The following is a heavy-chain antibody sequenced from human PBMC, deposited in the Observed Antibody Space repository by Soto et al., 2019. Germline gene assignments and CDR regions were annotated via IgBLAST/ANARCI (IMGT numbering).Heavy chain of an antibody. Sequence: QVQLVESGGGVVQPGRSLRLSCAASGFTFSSYAMHWVRQAPGKGLEWVAVISYDGSNKYYADSVKGRFTISRDNSKNTLYLQMNSLRAEDTAVYYCARDQGFVLVPAASHFDYWGQGTLVTVSS. V-gene: IGHV3-30-3*01. CDR1: GFTFSSYA. CDR2: ISYDGSNK. D-gene: IGHD2-2*01. CDR3: ARDQGFVLVPAASHFDY. J-gene: IGHJ4*02.